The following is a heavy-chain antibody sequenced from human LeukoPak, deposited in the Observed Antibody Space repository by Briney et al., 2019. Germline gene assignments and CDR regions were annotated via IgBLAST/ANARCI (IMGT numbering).Heavy chain of an antibody. D-gene: IGHD3-10*01. CDR3: ARVPMVRSRIDEYYFDY. J-gene: IGHJ4*02. CDR1: GYTFTGYH. Sequence: ASVNVSCMASGYTFTGYHMHWVRQAPGQGLEGMGWINPNSGGTNYAQKFQGRVTMTRDTSISTAYMELSRLGSDDTTVYYCARVPMVRSRIDEYYFDYWGQGTLVTVSS. V-gene: IGHV1-2*02. CDR2: INPNSGGT.